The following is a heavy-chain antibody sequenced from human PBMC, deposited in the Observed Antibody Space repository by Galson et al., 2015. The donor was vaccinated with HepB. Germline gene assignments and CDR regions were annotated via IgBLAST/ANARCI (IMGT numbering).Heavy chain of an antibody. CDR3: ARVTPGRLDAFDI. D-gene: IGHD4-23*01. CDR2: IIPILGIA. CDR1: GGTFSSYA. J-gene: IGHJ3*02. Sequence: SVKVSCKASGGTFSSYAISWVRQAPGQGLEWMGRIIPILGIANYAQKFQVRVTITADKSTSTAYMELSSLRSEDTAVYYCARVTPGRLDAFDIWGQGTMVTVSS. V-gene: IGHV1-69*04.